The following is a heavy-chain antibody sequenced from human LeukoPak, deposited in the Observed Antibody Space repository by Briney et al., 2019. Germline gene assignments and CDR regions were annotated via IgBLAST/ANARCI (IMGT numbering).Heavy chain of an antibody. V-gene: IGHV3-11*01. Sequence: PGGSLRLSCAASGFTFSDYYMSWIRQAPGKGLEWVSYISSSGSTIYYADSVKGRFTISRDNAKNSLYLQMNSLRAEDTAVYYCARDQGLNYDILTGYHFDYWGQGTLVTVSS. CDR3: ARDQGLNYDILTGYHFDY. D-gene: IGHD3-9*01. J-gene: IGHJ4*02. CDR1: GFTFSDYY. CDR2: ISSSGSTI.